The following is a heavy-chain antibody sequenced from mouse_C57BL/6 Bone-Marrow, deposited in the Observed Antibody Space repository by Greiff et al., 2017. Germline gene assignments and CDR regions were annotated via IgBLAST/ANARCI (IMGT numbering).Heavy chain of an antibody. CDR1: GFTFSDYY. J-gene: IGHJ4*01. CDR3: ARQDYDYAFYAMDY. V-gene: IGHV5-12*01. Sequence: EVKLVESGGGLVQPGGSLKLSCAASGFTFSDYYMYWVRQTPEKRLEWVAYISNGGGSTYYPDTVKGRFTISRDNAKNTLYLQMSLLKSEDTAMYYCARQDYDYAFYAMDYWGQGTSVTVSS. CDR2: ISNGGGST. D-gene: IGHD2-4*01.